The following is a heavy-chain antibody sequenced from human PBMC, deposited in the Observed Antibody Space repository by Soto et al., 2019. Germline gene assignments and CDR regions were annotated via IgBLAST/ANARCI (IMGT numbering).Heavy chain of an antibody. V-gene: IGHV1-24*01. J-gene: IGHJ4*02. Sequence: ASVKVSCKVSGYTLTELSMHWVRQAPGKGLEGMGGFDSEDGETIYAQKFQGRVTMTQDTSTDTATYYCAHRRPSYGSGSYYIFDFDYWGQGTLVTVSS. CDR3: IFDFDY. D-gene: IGHD3-10*01. CDR1: GYTLTELS. CDR2: FDSEDGET.